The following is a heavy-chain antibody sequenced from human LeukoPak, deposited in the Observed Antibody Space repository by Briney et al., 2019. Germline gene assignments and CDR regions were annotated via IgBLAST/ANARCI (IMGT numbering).Heavy chain of an antibody. CDR1: GFTFSSYG. Sequence: GGSLRLSCAASGFTFSSYGMHWVRQAPGKGLQWVAFIRHDGSNKKYADSVKGRFTISRDNAKNSLYLQMNSLRAEDTAVYYCAELGITMIGGVWGKGTTVTISS. D-gene: IGHD3-10*02. J-gene: IGHJ6*04. CDR3: AELGITMIGGV. V-gene: IGHV3-30*02. CDR2: IRHDGSNK.